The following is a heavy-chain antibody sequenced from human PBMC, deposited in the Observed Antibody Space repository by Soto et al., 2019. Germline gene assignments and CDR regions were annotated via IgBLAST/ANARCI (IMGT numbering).Heavy chain of an antibody. J-gene: IGHJ6*03. Sequence: EVQLVESGGGLVKPGGSLRLSCAASGFTFSSYSMNWVRQAPGKGLEWVSSISSSSSYIYYADSVKGRVTLSRDNAKNSLYLQTNTQTAEHTAVYYCARTPLHRSSSDYYSYYYMDVCGKGTTLTVSS. V-gene: IGHV3-21*01. CDR1: GFTFSSYS. CDR2: ISSSSSYI. D-gene: IGHD6-6*01. CDR3: ARTPLHRSSSDYYSYYYMDV.